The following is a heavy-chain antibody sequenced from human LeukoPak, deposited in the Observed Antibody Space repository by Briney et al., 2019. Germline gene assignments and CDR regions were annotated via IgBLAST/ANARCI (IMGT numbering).Heavy chain of an antibody. CDR1: GFTFDDYT. CDR2: ISWDGGST. V-gene: IGHV3-43*01. D-gene: IGHD1-26*01. Sequence: LAGGSLRLSCAASGFTFDDYTMPWVRQAPGKGLEWVSLISWDGGSTYYADSVKGRFTISRDNSKNSLYLQMNSLRTEDTALYYCAASRGWDFDYWGQGTLVTVSS. CDR3: AASRGWDFDY. J-gene: IGHJ4*02.